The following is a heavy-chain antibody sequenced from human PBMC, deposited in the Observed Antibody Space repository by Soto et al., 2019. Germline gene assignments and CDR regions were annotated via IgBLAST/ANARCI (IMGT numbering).Heavy chain of an antibody. Sequence: GGSLRLSCQASGFNFDNYGMHWVRQAPGKGLEWVAVITYDGSNKYYADAVKGRFTISRDNSKNTLSLHLNTLKPEDTAVYHCAKDRVGGTFYTPLGFWGQGTLVTVSS. CDR2: ITYDGSNK. V-gene: IGHV3-30*18. J-gene: IGHJ4*02. CDR3: AKDRVGGTFYTPLGF. CDR1: GFNFDNYG. D-gene: IGHD1-7*01.